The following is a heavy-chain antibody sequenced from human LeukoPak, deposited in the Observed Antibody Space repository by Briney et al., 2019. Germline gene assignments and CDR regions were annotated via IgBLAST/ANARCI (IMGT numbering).Heavy chain of an antibody. Sequence: EASETLSLTCTVAAVSISSYYWSWIRQPPGKGLEWIGYIYYSVTTNYNPSLKGRVTISVDTSKSQISLKLGSVTAADTAVYYWARHMYSYDSSGYPGWGYFDYWGQGTLVTVSS. CDR2: IYYSVTT. CDR3: ARHMYSYDSSGYPGWGYFDY. V-gene: IGHV4-59*08. D-gene: IGHD3-22*01. CDR1: AVSISSYY. J-gene: IGHJ4*02.